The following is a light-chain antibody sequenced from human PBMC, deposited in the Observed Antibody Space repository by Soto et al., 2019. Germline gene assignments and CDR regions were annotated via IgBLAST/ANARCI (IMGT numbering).Light chain of an antibody. CDR3: QHYNSYSEA. Sequence: AILMTQSPSSLSASAGDRVTITSRASQGISSYLAWYQQKPGKAPKLLIYDASSLESGVPSRFSGSGSGTEFTLTISSLQPDDFATYYCQHYNSYSEAFGQGTKVDIK. V-gene: IGKV1-8*01. J-gene: IGKJ1*01. CDR2: DAS. CDR1: QGISSY.